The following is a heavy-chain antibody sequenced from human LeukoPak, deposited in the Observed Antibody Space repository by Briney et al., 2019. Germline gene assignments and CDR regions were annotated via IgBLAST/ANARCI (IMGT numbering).Heavy chain of an antibody. V-gene: IGHV4-30-4*01. CDR2: IYYSGST. J-gene: IGHJ5*02. CDR1: GGSISSGDYY. CDR3: ASSPGDMGYCSGGSCNWFDP. Sequence: SETLSLTCTVSGGSISSGDYYWGWIRQPPGKGLEWIGYIYYSGSTYYNPSLKSRVTISVDTSKNQFSLKLSSVTAADTAVYYCASSPGDMGYCSGGSCNWFDPWGQGTLVTVSS. D-gene: IGHD2-15*01.